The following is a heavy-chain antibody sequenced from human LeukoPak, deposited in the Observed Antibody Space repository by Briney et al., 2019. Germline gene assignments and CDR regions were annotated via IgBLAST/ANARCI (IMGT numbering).Heavy chain of an antibody. D-gene: IGHD3-9*01. CDR1: GYSFTSYW. CDR2: IYPGDSDT. V-gene: IGHV5-51*01. J-gene: IGHJ5*02. Sequence: ESLKISCKGSGYSFTSYWIGWVRQMPGKGLEWMGIIYPGDSDTRYSPSFQGQVTISADKSISTAYLQWSSLKASDTAMYYCARLSGTYDILTGYSYNWFDPWGQGTLVTVSS. CDR3: ARLSGTYDILTGYSYNWFDP.